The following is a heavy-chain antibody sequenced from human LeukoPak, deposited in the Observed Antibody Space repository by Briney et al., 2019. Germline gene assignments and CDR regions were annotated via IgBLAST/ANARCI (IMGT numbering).Heavy chain of an antibody. CDR3: ARIKLVYSGVDYYYYGMDV. CDR1: GGSISSGGYS. J-gene: IGHJ6*02. V-gene: IGHV4-30-2*01. D-gene: IGHD1-26*01. Sequence: NPSETLSLTCAVSGGSISSGGYSWSWIRQPPGKGLEWIGYIYHSGSTYYNPSLKSRVTISVDRSKNQFSLKLSSVTAADTAVYYCARIKLVYSGVDYYYYGMDVWGQGTTVTVSS. CDR2: IYHSGST.